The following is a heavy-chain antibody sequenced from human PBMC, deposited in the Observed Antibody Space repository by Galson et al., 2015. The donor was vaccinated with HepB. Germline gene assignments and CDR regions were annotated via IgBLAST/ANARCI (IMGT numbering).Heavy chain of an antibody. CDR2: ISYDGSNK. V-gene: IGHV3-30*04. CDR3: ASFPAYSSSWYTPNYYYYGMDV. Sequence: SLRLSCAASGFTFSSYAMHWVRQAPGKGLEWVAVISYDGSNKYYADSVKGRFTISRDNSKNTLYLQMNSLRAEDAAVYYCASFPAYSSSWYTPNYYYYGMDVWGQGTTVTVSS. CDR1: GFTFSSYA. J-gene: IGHJ6*02. D-gene: IGHD6-13*01.